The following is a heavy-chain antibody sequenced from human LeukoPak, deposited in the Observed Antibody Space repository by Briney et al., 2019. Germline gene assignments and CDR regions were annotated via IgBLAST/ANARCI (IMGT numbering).Heavy chain of an antibody. Sequence: GESLKISCRGSGYSFTGYWIGWVRQMPGKGLEWMGIIYPGDSETRYSPSFQGQVTISADKSISTAYLQRSSLKASDTAMYYCARFIAGRGFDYWGQGTLVTVSS. D-gene: IGHD6-13*01. CDR2: IYPGDSET. CDR1: GYSFTGYW. J-gene: IGHJ4*02. CDR3: ARFIAGRGFDY. V-gene: IGHV5-51*01.